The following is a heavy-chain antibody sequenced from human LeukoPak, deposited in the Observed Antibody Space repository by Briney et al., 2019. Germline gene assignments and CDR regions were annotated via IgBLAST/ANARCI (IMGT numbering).Heavy chain of an antibody. CDR1: GGSFSGYY. CDR2: INHSGST. V-gene: IGHV4-34*01. CDR3: ASLNYDFWSGYSTYFDY. J-gene: IGHJ4*02. D-gene: IGHD3-3*01. Sequence: PSVTLSLTCAVYGGSFSGYYWSWIRQPPGKGLEWIGEINHSGSTYYNPSLKSRVTISVDTSKNQFSLKLSSVTAADTAVYYCASLNYDFWSGYSTYFDYWGQGTLVTVSS.